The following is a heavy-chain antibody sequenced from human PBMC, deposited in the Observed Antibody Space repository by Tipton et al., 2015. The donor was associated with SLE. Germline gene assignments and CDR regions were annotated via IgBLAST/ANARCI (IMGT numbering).Heavy chain of an antibody. CDR2: ISSSSSTI. V-gene: IGHV3-48*01. CDR1: GFTFSSYS. D-gene: IGHD3-22*01. Sequence: SLRLSCAASGFTFSSYSMNWVRQAPGKGLEWVSYISSSSSTIYYADSVKGRFTISRDNAKNSLYLQMNSLRAEETAVYSCTRQPRDSSGYSSDAFDIWGQGTMVTVSS. J-gene: IGHJ3*02. CDR3: TRQPRDSSGYSSDAFDI.